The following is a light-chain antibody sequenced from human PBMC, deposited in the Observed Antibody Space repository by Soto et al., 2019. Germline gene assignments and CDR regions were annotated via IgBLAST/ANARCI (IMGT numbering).Light chain of an antibody. Sequence: QSVLTQPPSASGSPGQSVTISCTGTSSDVGGYNYVSWYQQHPGKPPKLMIYEVSKRPSGVPDRFSGSKSGNTASLTVSGLQGEDEADYYCSSYAGSNNVVFGGGTKLTVL. CDR1: SSDVGGYNY. V-gene: IGLV2-8*01. J-gene: IGLJ2*01. CDR2: EVS. CDR3: SSYAGSNNVV.